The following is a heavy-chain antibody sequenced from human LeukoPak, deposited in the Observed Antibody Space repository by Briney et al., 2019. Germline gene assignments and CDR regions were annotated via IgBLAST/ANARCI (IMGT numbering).Heavy chain of an antibody. CDR2: IYYSGST. J-gene: IGHJ5*02. Sequence: SQTLSLTCTVSGGSISSGSYYWSWIRQPPGKGLEWIGYIYYSGSTNYNPSLKSRVTISVDTSKNQFSLKLSSVTAADTAVYYCARASYSSSSRWFDPWGQGTLVTVSS. CDR1: GGSISSGSYY. V-gene: IGHV4-61*01. CDR3: ARASYSSSSRWFDP. D-gene: IGHD6-6*01.